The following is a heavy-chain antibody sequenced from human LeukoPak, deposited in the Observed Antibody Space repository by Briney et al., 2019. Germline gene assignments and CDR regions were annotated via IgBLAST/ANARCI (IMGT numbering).Heavy chain of an antibody. CDR1: GFTCSTYS. CDR2: ISSSSGTI. CDR3: ARDTRSLMDV. J-gene: IGHJ6*02. D-gene: IGHD3-16*02. Sequence: GGSLRLSCAASGFTCSTYSMNWVRQAPGKGLEWLSYISSSSGTIYYADSVKGRFTISRDNAKNSLYLQMNSLRAEDTAVYYCARDTRSLMDVWGQGTTVTVSS. V-gene: IGHV3-48*01.